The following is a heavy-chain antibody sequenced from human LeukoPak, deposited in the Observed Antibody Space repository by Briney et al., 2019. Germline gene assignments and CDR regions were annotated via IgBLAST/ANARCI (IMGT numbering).Heavy chain of an antibody. CDR1: GFTFSSYG. D-gene: IGHD5-18*01. CDR2: IWYDGSNK. CDR3: ARGGYGNFDY. J-gene: IGHJ4*02. Sequence: PGRSLRLSCGASGFTFSSYGMHWVRQAPGKGLEWVAVIWYDGSNKYYADSVKGRFTISRDNSKNTLYLQMNSLRAEDTAVYYCARGGYGNFDYWGQGTLVTVSS. V-gene: IGHV3-33*01.